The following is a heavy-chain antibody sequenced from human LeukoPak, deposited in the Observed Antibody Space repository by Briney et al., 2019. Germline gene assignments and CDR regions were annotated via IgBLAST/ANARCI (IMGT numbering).Heavy chain of an antibody. D-gene: IGHD5-12*01. J-gene: IGHJ4*02. CDR2: ISGSSSYI. V-gene: IGHV3-21*01. CDR1: GFTFSSYS. Sequence: PGGSLRLSCAASGFTFSSYSMNWVRQAPGKGLEWVSSISGSSSYIYYADSVKGRFTISRDNAKNSLYLQMNSLRAEDTAVYYCARDGSGYDFDYWGQGTLVTVSS. CDR3: ARDGSGYDFDY.